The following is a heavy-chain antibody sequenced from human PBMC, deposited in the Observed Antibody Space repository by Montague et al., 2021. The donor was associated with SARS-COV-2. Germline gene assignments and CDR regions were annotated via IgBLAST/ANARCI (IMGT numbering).Heavy chain of an antibody. CDR1: GFTFGGHA. D-gene: IGHD3-22*01. J-gene: IGHJ4*02. CDR3: AKDFDYYDSSGYFDY. Sequence: SLRLSCAVSGFTFGGHAMHWVRQAPGKGPEWISGITWDSGTLGYADSVKGRFTISRDNAKNSLYLQMNSLRVEDTALYYCAKDFDYYDSSGYFDYWGQGTLVTVSS. V-gene: IGHV3-9*01. CDR2: ITWDSGTL.